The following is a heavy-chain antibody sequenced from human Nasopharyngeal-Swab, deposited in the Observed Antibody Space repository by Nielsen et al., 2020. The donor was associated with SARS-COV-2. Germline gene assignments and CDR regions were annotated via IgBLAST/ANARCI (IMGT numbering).Heavy chain of an antibody. CDR2: INHSGST. V-gene: IGHV4-34*01. D-gene: IGHD6-13*01. CDR1: GGSFSGYY. J-gene: IGHJ6*02. CDR3: ASLAAAGTNTYYYYGMDV. Sequence: GSLRLSCAVYGGSFSGYYWNWIRQPPGKGLEWIGEINHSGSTNHNPSLKTRVTISVDTSKNQFSLRLSSVTAADTAVYYCASLAAAGTNTYYYYGMDVWGQGTTVTVSS.